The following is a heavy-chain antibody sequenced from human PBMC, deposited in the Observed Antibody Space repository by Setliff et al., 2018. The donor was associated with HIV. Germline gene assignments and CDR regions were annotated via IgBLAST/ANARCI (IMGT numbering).Heavy chain of an antibody. CDR1: GGSFSGYY. V-gene: IGHV4-34*01. J-gene: IGHJ3*02. Sequence: SETLSLTFAVYGGSFSGYYWSWIRQPPGKGLEWIGEINDSGSTNNNPSLKSRVAMSVDTSKNQFSLKLSSVTAADTAVYYCARDLRGDSVPATAAKSFDIWGQGTLVTVSS. CDR2: INDSGST. D-gene: IGHD2-21*02. CDR3: ARDLRGDSVPATAAKSFDI.